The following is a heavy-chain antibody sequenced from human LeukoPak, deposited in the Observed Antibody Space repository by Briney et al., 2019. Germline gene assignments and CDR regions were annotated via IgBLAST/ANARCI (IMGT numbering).Heavy chain of an antibody. D-gene: IGHD3-22*01. CDR2: IYYSGTT. CDR1: GGSISGNY. CDR3: AGGGSGYYWGSFDY. V-gene: IGHV4-59*01. J-gene: IGHJ4*02. Sequence: SETLSLTCTVSGGSISGNYWSWIRQPPGKGLEWIGYIYYSGTTNYNPSLKSRVTILVDTSKNQFSLKLTSVTAADTAVYYCAGGGSGYYWGSFDYWGQGTLVTVSS.